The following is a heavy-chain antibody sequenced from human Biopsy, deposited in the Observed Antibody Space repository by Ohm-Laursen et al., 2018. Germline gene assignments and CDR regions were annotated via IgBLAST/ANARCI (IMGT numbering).Heavy chain of an antibody. CDR2: IYYDGIT. Sequence: GTLSLTCAVSGYSVTNDYYWGWIRPPPGKGLEWIGNIYYDGITYYNPSLKSRVAMPVDTSKNHFSLRLTSVTAADTAVYYCARVAGGYAYYYGMDVWGQGTTVIVSS. J-gene: IGHJ6*02. CDR3: ARVAGGYAYYYGMDV. CDR1: GYSVTNDYY. D-gene: IGHD5-12*01. V-gene: IGHV4-38-2*01.